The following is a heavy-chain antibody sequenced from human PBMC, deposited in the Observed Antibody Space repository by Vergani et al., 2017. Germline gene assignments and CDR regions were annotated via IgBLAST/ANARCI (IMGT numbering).Heavy chain of an antibody. CDR1: GGSISSSSYY. CDR3: ARHLAYCGGDCYPYYYGMDV. Sequence: QVQLQESGPGLVKPSETLSLTCTVSGGSISSSSYYWGWIRQPPGKGLEWIGSIYYSGSTYYNPSLKSRVTISVDTSKHQFSLKLSSVTAADTAVYYCARHLAYCGGDCYPYYYGMDVWGQGTTVTVSS. D-gene: IGHD2-21*02. J-gene: IGHJ6*02. V-gene: IGHV4-39*01. CDR2: IYYSGST.